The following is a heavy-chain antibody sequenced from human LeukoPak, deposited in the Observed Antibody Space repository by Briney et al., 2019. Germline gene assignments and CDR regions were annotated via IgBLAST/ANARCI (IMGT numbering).Heavy chain of an antibody. Sequence: PGESLKISCRVSGYSFTSYWIGWVHQLPGKGLEWMGIIYPGDSDTIYRPSFQGQVTISADKSINPAFLQWSSLKASDTAMYYCARQGVPNYDSSGYYRYWGQGTLVTVSS. V-gene: IGHV5-51*07. CDR1: GYSFTSYW. D-gene: IGHD3-22*01. J-gene: IGHJ4*02. CDR2: IYPGDSDT. CDR3: ARQGVPNYDSSGYYRY.